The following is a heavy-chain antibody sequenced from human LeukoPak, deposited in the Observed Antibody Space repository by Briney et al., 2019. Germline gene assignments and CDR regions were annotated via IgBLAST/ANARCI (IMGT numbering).Heavy chain of an antibody. CDR2: ISDSGNT. Sequence: GGSLRLSCAASGFTLSSYAMSWVRQAPGKGLEWVSAISDSGNTYHADSVKGRFTISRDSSKNTLYPQMNSLRAEDTAVYYCAKDQGLPGYYYYMGVWGKGTTVTVSS. CDR1: GFTLSSYA. J-gene: IGHJ6*03. D-gene: IGHD5/OR15-5a*01. V-gene: IGHV3-23*01. CDR3: AKDQGLPGYYYYMGV.